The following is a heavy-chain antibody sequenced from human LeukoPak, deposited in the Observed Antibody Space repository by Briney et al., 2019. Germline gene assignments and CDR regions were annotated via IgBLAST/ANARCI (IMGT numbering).Heavy chain of an antibody. CDR3: AHSKAVAGFGTFDF. CDR2: LYSDGST. CDR1: GFGVSSNY. J-gene: IGHJ4*02. V-gene: IGHV3-66*01. Sequence: GGSLRLSCAASGFGVSSNYMNWVRQAPGKGLEWVSVLYSDGSTHYADSVKGRFTISRDNSKNTLYLQMNSLRAEDTAVYYCAHSKAVAGFGTFDFWGQGTLVTVSS. D-gene: IGHD6-19*01.